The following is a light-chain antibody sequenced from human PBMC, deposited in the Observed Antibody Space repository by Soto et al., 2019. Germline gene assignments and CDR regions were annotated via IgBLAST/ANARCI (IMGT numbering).Light chain of an antibody. Sequence: DIQMTQSPSTLSASVGGRVTITCRASQSISSWLAWYQQKPGKAPKLLIYDASSLESGVPSRFSGSGSGTEFTLTISRLQPDDFATYYCQQYNSYTFGQGTKVEIK. CDR2: DAS. CDR3: QQYNSYT. CDR1: QSISSW. J-gene: IGKJ1*01. V-gene: IGKV1-5*01.